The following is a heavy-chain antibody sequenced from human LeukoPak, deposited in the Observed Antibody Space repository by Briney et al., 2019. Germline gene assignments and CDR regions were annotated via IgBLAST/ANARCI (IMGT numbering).Heavy chain of an antibody. D-gene: IGHD3-22*01. J-gene: IGHJ4*02. V-gene: IGHV1-2*02. CDR1: GYTFTGYY. CDR2: INPNSGGT. Sequence: ASVKVSRKASGYTFTGYYMHWVRQAPGQGLEWMGWINPNSGGTNYAQKFQGRVTMTRDTSISTAYMELSRLRSDDTAVYYCLIGVYYCDSSGYYHYFDYWGQGTLVTVSS. CDR3: LIGVYYCDSSGYYHYFDY.